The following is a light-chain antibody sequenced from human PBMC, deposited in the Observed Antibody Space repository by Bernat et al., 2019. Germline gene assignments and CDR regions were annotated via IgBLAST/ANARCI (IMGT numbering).Light chain of an antibody. V-gene: IGKV3-15*01. J-gene: IGKJ3*01. Sequence: IVMTQSPATLSVSPGERATLSCRASQSISGNLAWYQQKPGQAPRFLIYGSFTRATGIPARFSGSGSGADYTLTISSLQSEDFTLYYCQQYNTWPPTFGPGTKVDIK. CDR3: QQYNTWPPT. CDR1: QSISGN. CDR2: GSF.